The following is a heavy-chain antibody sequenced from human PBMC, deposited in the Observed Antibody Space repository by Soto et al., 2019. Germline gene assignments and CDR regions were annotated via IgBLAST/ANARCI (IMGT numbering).Heavy chain of an antibody. CDR1: GYTFTSYG. CDR3: ARSFSSGGSSPYYYMAV. Sequence: GASVKVSCKASGYTFTSYGISWVRQAPGQGLEWMGWISAYNGNTNYAQKLQGRVTMTTDTSTSTAYMELRSLRSDDTAVYYCARSFSSGGSSPYYYMAVWGKGTTVTVSS. CDR2: ISAYNGNT. J-gene: IGHJ6*03. V-gene: IGHV1-18*01. D-gene: IGHD3-22*01.